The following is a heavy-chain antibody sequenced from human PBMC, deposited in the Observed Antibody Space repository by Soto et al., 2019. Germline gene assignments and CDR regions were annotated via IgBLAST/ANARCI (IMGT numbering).Heavy chain of an antibody. V-gene: IGHV4-59*01. D-gene: IGHD2-15*01. J-gene: IGHJ4*01. CDR1: WGSIRNVY. CDR3: ARAHAPTLPFDY. CDR2: IFHSGNA. Sequence: SETLSRTCTVSWGSIRNVYWSWIRQAPWKGLEWVGFIFHSGNAKYNPSLKSRVTISVDTSKNQFSLSLDSVTAADTAVYVCARAHAPTLPFDYWGQGTLVTVSS.